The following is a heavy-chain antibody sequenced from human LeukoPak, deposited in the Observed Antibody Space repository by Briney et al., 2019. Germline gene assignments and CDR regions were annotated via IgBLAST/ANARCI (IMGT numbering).Heavy chain of an antibody. CDR2: IKQDGSEK. Sequence: GGSLRLSCAASGFTFSSYWMSWVRQAPGKGLEWVANIKQDGSEKYYVDSVKGRFTISRDNAKNSLYLQMNSLRAEDTAVYYCAKLPNTVSGQDAEYFQHWGQGTLVTVSS. D-gene: IGHD6-19*01. J-gene: IGHJ1*01. CDR3: AKLPNTVSGQDAEYFQH. V-gene: IGHV3-7*01. CDR1: GFTFSSYW.